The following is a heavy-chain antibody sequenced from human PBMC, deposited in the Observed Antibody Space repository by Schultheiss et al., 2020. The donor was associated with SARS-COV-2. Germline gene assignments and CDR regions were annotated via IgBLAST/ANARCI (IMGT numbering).Heavy chain of an antibody. CDR2: INPNSGDT. J-gene: IGHJ5*02. D-gene: IGHD3-3*01. CDR1: GYTFTSYD. Sequence: ASVKVSCKASGYTFTSYDINWVRQATGQGLEWMGRINPNSGDTDYAQEFQGRVTMTRDTSISTAYMELRRLRSDDTAVYYCARQVGLITIFGLDPWGQGTLVTVSS. V-gene: IGHV1-2*02. CDR3: ARQVGLITIFGLDP.